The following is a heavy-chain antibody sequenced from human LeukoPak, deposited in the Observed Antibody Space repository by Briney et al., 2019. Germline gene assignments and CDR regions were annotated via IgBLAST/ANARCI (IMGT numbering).Heavy chain of an antibody. D-gene: IGHD3-10*01. CDR1: GGSISSGGYF. CDR3: ARDGVRGALDY. V-gene: IGHV4-31*03. Sequence: SETLSLTCTVSGGSISSGGYFWSWIRQHPGKGLEWIGYIYYSGSTYYNPSLKSRVTISIDTSKNQFSLKLSSVTAADTAVYYCARDGVRGALDYWGQGTLVTVSS. CDR2: IYYSGST. J-gene: IGHJ4*02.